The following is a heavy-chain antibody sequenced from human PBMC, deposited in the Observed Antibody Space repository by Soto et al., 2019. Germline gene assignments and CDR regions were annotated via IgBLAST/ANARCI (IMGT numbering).Heavy chain of an antibody. CDR3: AREYYYTMDV. CDR2: IDSSTKYT. Sequence: QVQLVESGGGLVRPGWCLRLSCEASGFTFRDYYMTWFRQAPGKGLEWLSYIDSSTKYTNYEDSVKGRFTISRDNAKNSLYLQMNSLRADDTAVYYCAREYYYTMDVWGQGTMVTVSS. J-gene: IGHJ6*02. V-gene: IGHV3-11*05. CDR1: GFTFRDYY.